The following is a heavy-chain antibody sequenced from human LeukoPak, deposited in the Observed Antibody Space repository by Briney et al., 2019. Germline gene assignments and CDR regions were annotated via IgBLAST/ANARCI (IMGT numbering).Heavy chain of an antibody. CDR2: ISGYNGNA. Sequence: ASVKVSCKASGYIFTDYYMHWIRQAPGQGLEWMGWISGYNGNANYPQKLQGRVTMTTDTSTRTSYMELRSLRSDDTAVYYCARSSAEVLNYYYYAMDVWAQGTTVTVSS. V-gene: IGHV1-18*04. CDR1: GYIFTDYY. CDR3: ARSSAEVLNYYYYAMDV. J-gene: IGHJ6*02. D-gene: IGHD6-6*01.